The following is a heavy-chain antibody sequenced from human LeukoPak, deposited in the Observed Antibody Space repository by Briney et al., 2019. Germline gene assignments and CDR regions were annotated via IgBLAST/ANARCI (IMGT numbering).Heavy chain of an antibody. CDR2: ISSSGSTI. Sequence: GGSLRFSCAGSGYTFSSYEMNWVRQAPGKGLEWVSYISSSGSTIYYADSVKGRFTISRDNAKNSLYLQMNSLRAEDTAVYYCAKDRPQQLAHTQDFDYWGQGTLVTVSS. CDR1: GYTFSSYE. J-gene: IGHJ4*02. V-gene: IGHV3-48*03. D-gene: IGHD6-13*01. CDR3: AKDRPQQLAHTQDFDY.